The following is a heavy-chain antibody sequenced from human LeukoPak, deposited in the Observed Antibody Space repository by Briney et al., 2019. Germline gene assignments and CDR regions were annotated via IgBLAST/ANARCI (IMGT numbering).Heavy chain of an antibody. CDR1: GVSISSYY. CDR3: AREQVVYGDYSWFDP. Sequence: SETLSLTCTVSGVSISSYYWSWIRQPPGKGLEWSGYIYYSGSTNYHPSLKSRVTISVDTSKNQFSLKLSSVTAADTAVYYCAREQVVYGDYSWFDPWGQGTLVTVSS. J-gene: IGHJ5*02. CDR2: IYYSGST. D-gene: IGHD4-17*01. V-gene: IGHV4-59*01.